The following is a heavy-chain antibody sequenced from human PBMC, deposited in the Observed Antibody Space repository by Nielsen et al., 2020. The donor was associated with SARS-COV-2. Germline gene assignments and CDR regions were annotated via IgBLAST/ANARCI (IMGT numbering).Heavy chain of an antibody. V-gene: IGHV3-53*01. CDR2: GFSGGRA. CDR1: GFPFKNFA. CDR3: ARDLDTTLSKSYYYYGMDV. Sequence: GESLKISCVASGFPFKNFAMRWVRQAPGQGLEWVSVGFSGGRADYAGSVKGRFTISRDNSKNTVFFEMNSLRAEDTAVYYCARDLDTTLSKSYYYYGMDVWGQGTTVTVSS. J-gene: IGHJ6*02. D-gene: IGHD2/OR15-2a*01.